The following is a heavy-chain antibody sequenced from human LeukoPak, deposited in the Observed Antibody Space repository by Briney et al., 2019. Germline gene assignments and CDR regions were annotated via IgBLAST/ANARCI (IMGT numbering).Heavy chain of an antibody. CDR2: ISWDGTT. V-gene: IGHV3-43*01. D-gene: IGHD3-22*01. CDR3: VKDLSYETSGSFFDY. CDR1: GFTFVDYT. Sequence: PGGSLRLSCAASGFTFVDYTMHWVRHAPGKTLEWVSLISWDGTTFYADSVKGRFTISRDNSKDSLYLRMDTLRSEDTAFYYCVKDLSYETSGSFFDYWGQGTLVTVS. J-gene: IGHJ4*02.